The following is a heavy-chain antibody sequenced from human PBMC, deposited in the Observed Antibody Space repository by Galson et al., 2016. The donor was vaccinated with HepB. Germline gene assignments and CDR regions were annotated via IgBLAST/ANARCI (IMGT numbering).Heavy chain of an antibody. J-gene: IGHJ4*02. CDR3: ASSNGYLDH. CDR1: GFTFSIYG. Sequence: SLRLSCAASGFTFSIYGMNWVRQAPGKGLEWVSYISGDSSMIYYADSMKDRFHISTDNARKSLYLQMNSLTHEDTAVYYCASSNGYLDHWGQGILVTVSS. CDR2: ISGDSSMI. D-gene: IGHD3-22*01. V-gene: IGHV3-48*02.